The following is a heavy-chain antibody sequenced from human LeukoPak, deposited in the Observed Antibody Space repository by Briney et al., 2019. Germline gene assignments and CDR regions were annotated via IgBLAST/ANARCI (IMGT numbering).Heavy chain of an antibody. D-gene: IGHD5-12*01. V-gene: IGHV4-4*07. CDR1: GGSVNSYY. CDR2: IYDGGST. Sequence: SETLSLTCTVSGGSVNSYYLSWIRQPAGKTLEWIGRIYDGGSTNYNPSLKSRVTMSVDTSKNQISLKLKSVTAADTAVYYCARTTEGYAGGPGYSYYYYMDVWGKGTTVTISS. J-gene: IGHJ6*03. CDR3: ARTTEGYAGGPGYSYYYYMDV.